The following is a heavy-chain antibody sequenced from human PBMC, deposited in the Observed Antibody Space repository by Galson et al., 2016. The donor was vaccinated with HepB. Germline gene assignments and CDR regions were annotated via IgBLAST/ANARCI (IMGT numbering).Heavy chain of an antibody. D-gene: IGHD3-22*01. CDR2: IIPIFATA. CDR3: ARSTRITMIIRPNPDGFDI. J-gene: IGHJ3*02. CDR1: GGTFSNYG. V-gene: IGHV1-69*06. Sequence: SVKVSCKASGGTFSNYGVSWVRQAPGQGLEWMGGIIPIFATANYAQKFQGRVTITADKSTKTAYMELSSLKSEDTAVYYCARSTRITMIIRPNPDGFDIWGQGTMVTVSS.